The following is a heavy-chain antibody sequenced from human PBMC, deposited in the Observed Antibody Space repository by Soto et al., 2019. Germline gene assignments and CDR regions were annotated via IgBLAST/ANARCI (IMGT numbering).Heavy chain of an antibody. D-gene: IGHD2-21*02. CDR1: GLSLRTTGVG. Sequence: QVTLKESGPTLVKPTQTLTLTCTVSGLSLRTTGVGVGWVRQPPGKALEWLALLYWDDDQRYSPSLRSRLTIAKDIYEKQVVLTMTNMDTVDTATYYCVQIRCGGDCLEIYSSHAYNGLDVWGQGTTVTVSS. J-gene: IGHJ6*02. CDR2: LYWDDDQ. CDR3: VQIRCGGDCLEIYSSHAYNGLDV. V-gene: IGHV2-5*02.